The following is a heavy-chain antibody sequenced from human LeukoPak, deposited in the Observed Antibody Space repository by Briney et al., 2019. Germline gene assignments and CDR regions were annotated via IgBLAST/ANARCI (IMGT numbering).Heavy chain of an antibody. CDR2: IYHSGST. V-gene: IGHV4-38-2*01. Sequence: SETLSLTCAVSGYSISSGYYWGWIRQPPGKGLEWIGSIYHSGSTYYNPSLKSRVTISVDTSKNQFSLKLSSVTAADTAVYYCARADVLRFLEWYAPMDNLFDPWGQGTLVTVSS. CDR3: ARADVLRFLEWYAPMDNLFDP. J-gene: IGHJ5*02. CDR1: GYSISSGYY. D-gene: IGHD3-3*01.